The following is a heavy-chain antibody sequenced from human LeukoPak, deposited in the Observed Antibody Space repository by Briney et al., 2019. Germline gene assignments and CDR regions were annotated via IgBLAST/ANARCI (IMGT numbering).Heavy chain of an antibody. CDR3: ARDPGDDYGDYIWGLLHY. CDR2: INHSGST. J-gene: IGHJ4*02. D-gene: IGHD4-17*01. CDR1: GGSFSGYY. Sequence: PSETLSLTCAVYGGSFSGYYWSWIRQPPGKGLEWIGEINHSGSTNYNPSLKSRVTISVDTSKNQFSLKLNSVTAADTAVYYCARDPGDDYGDYIWGLLHYWGQGTLVTVSS. V-gene: IGHV4-34*01.